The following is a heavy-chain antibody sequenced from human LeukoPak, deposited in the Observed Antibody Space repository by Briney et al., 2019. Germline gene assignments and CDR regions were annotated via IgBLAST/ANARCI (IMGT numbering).Heavy chain of an antibody. D-gene: IGHD2-15*01. CDR3: ARDGLPKYYYYMDV. Sequence: SETLSLTCAVSGGSVGSGGHSWGWIRQSPGKGLERIASMFHSGSTYYNPSLKSRVTMSVDTSKNQFSLRLSSVTAADTAVYYCARDGLPKYYYYMDVWGKGTTVTVSS. CDR2: MFHSGST. V-gene: IGHV4-39*07. CDR1: GGSVGSGGHS. J-gene: IGHJ6*03.